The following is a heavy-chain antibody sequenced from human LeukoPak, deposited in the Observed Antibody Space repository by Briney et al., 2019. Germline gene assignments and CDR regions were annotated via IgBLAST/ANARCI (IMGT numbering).Heavy chain of an antibody. Sequence: SETLSLTCAVYGGSFSGYYWSWIRQPPGKGLEWIGEINHSGSTNYNPSLKSRVTISVDTSKNQFSLKLSSVTAADTAVYYCARGTGLFRDAFDIWGQGTMVTVSS. CDR3: ARGTGLFRDAFDI. J-gene: IGHJ3*02. CDR1: GGSFSGYY. D-gene: IGHD1-1*01. CDR2: INHSGST. V-gene: IGHV4-34*01.